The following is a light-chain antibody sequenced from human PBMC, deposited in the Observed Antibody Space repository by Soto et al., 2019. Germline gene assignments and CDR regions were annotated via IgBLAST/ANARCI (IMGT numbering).Light chain of an antibody. Sequence: QSALTQPASVSGSPGQSITISCAGTRSDNGASNSVSWYQHLPGRSPTLIIYEATNRPSGVSERFSGSKAGDTASLTISGLQDEEEAEYFCISYKTEDTFVFGSGTKVTVL. V-gene: IGLV2-14*01. CDR3: ISYKTEDTFV. CDR1: RSDNGASNS. J-gene: IGLJ1*01. CDR2: EAT.